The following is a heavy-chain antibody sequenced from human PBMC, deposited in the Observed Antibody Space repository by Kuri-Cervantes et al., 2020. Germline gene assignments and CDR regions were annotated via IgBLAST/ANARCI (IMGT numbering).Heavy chain of an antibody. CDR1: GYSFTSDYH. J-gene: IGHJ6*02. D-gene: IGHD6-13*01. CDR3: ARGPYSSSWYSDYYGMDV. Sequence: SETLSLTCTVSGYSFTSDYHWGWIRQPPGKGLEWIGTIHHSGITYYNPSLKSRVTISVDKSKNQFSLKLSSVTAADTDVYYCARGPYSSSWYSDYYGMDVWGQGTTVTVSS. V-gene: IGHV4-38-2*02. CDR2: IHHSGIT.